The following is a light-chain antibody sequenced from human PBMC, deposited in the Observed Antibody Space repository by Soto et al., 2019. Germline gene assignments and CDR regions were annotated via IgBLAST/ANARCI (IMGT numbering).Light chain of an antibody. V-gene: IGKV3-15*01. J-gene: IGKJ2*01. CDR1: QSVNSN. Sequence: EIVMTQSPATLSVSPWERATLSCRASQSVNSNLAWYQQKPGQAPRLLIYGASTRATGIPARFSGSGSGTEFTLTISSPQSEDFALYYCQQYNNWPPPTYTFGQGTKLEIK. CDR3: QQYNNWPPPTYT. CDR2: GAS.